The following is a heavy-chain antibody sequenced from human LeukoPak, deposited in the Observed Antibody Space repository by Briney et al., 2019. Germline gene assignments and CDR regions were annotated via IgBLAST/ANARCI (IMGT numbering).Heavy chain of an antibody. J-gene: IGHJ3*01. CDR2: VSKSGRT. CDR3: ARDDYGVFDAFDV. CDR1: GGSISSHF. Sequence: ASQTLSLTCTVSGGSISSHFWTWIRQAPGKRLEWLGYVSKSGRTNYNPSLQSRITISLDTSKNQFSLILTSVTAADTAVYFCARDDYGVFDAFDVWGQGTVVTVSS. V-gene: IGHV4-4*08. D-gene: IGHD3-16*01.